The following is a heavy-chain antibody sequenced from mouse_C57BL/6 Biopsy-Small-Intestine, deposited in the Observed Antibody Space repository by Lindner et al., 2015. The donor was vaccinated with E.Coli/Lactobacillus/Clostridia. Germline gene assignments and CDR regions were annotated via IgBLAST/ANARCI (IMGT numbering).Heavy chain of an antibody. J-gene: IGHJ2*01. CDR1: GYSFTGYY. CDR3: GRSYYDNLDY. D-gene: IGHD2-10*01. CDR2: INPSTGGT. Sequence: VQLQESGPELVKPGASVKISCKASGYSFTGYYMNWVKQSPEKSLEWIGEINPSTGGTTYNQRFMDKATLTVDKSSSTAYMQLKSLTSEDSAVYYCGRSYYDNLDYWGQGTTLTVSS. V-gene: IGHV1-42*01.